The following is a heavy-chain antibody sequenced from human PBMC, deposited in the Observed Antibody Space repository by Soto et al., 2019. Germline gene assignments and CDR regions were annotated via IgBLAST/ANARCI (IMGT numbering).Heavy chain of an antibody. Sequence: CKASGYTFTGYYMHWVRQAPGQGLEWMGWINPNSGGTNYAQKFQGWVTMTRDTSISTAYMELSRLRAEDTAVYYCATVDPSTHSSSWYSYYYYGMDVWGQGTTVTVSS. V-gene: IGHV1-2*04. CDR3: ATVDPSTHSSSWYSYYYYGMDV. CDR2: INPNSGGT. CDR1: GYTFTGYY. J-gene: IGHJ6*02. D-gene: IGHD6-13*01.